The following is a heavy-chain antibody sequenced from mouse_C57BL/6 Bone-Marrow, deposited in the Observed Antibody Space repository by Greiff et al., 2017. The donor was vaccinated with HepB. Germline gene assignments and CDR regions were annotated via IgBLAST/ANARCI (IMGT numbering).Heavy chain of an antibody. V-gene: IGHV5-17*01. CDR2: ISSGSSTI. D-gene: IGHD1-1*01. J-gene: IGHJ3*01. CDR3: GRYYYGSSSWFAY. Sequence: EVQGVESGGGLVKPGGSLKLSCAASGFTFSDYGMHWVRQAPEKGLEWVAYISSGSSTIYYADTVKGRFTIYRDNAKNTLFLQRSSLRSEDTAMYYCGRYYYGSSSWFAYWGQGTLVTVSA. CDR1: GFTFSDYG.